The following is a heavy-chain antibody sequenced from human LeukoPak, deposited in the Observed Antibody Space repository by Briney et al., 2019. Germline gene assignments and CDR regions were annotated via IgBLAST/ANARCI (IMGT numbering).Heavy chain of an antibody. CDR1: GFTFSDYY. Sequence: GGSLRLSCAASGFTFSDYYMSWIGQAPGKGLEWVSYISSSGSTIYYADSVKGRFTISRDNAKNPLYLQMNSLRAEDTAVYYCARPPRGSDAFDIWGQGTMVTVSS. V-gene: IGHV3-11*01. D-gene: IGHD3-10*01. CDR3: ARPPRGSDAFDI. CDR2: ISSSGSTI. J-gene: IGHJ3*02.